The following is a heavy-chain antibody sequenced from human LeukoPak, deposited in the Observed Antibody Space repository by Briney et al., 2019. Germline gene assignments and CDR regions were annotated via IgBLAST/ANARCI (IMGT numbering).Heavy chain of an antibody. CDR2: ISSSSSYI. CDR3: ASDSFSPEYFQH. J-gene: IGHJ1*01. CDR1: GFTFSSYS. V-gene: IGHV3-21*01. Sequence: GGSLRLSCAASGFTFSSYSMNWVRQAPGKGLEWVSSISSSSSYIYYADSVKGRFTISRDNSKNTLYLQMNSLRAEDTAVYYCASDSFSPEYFQHWGQGTLVTVSS. D-gene: IGHD2-2*01.